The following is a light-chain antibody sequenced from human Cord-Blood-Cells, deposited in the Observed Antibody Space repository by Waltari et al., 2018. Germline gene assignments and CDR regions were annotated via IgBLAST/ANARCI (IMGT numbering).Light chain of an antibody. Sequence: EIVLTQPAGTLSFCPGEGAHPSCTASQSVSSSYLAWYQQKPGQAPRLLIYGASSRATGIPDRFSGSGSGTDFTLTISSLEPEDFAVYYCQQYGSSPLTFGGGTKVEIK. J-gene: IGKJ4*01. CDR2: GAS. CDR3: QQYGSSPLT. CDR1: QSVSSSY. V-gene: IGKV3-20*01.